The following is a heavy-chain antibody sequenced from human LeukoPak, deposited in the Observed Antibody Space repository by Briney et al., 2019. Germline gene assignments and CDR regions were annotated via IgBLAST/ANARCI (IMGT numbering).Heavy chain of an antibody. CDR1: GFSFSSYW. D-gene: IGHD4-23*01. CDR2: IRSKAYGGTT. V-gene: IGHV3-49*04. Sequence: GGSLRLSCAASGFSFSSYWMHWVRQAPGKGLVWVGFIRSKAYGGTTEYAASVKGRFTISRDDSKSIAYLRMNSPKTEDTAVYYCTRVLRGYGGYYFDYWGQGTLVTVSS. J-gene: IGHJ4*02. CDR3: TRVLRGYGGYYFDY.